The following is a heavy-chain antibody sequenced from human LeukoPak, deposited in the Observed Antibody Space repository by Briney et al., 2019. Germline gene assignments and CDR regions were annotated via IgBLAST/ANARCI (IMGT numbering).Heavy chain of an antibody. Sequence: SETLSLTCTVSGASISMGGYYWTWIRQPAGKGLEWIGRIYTSGRTNYSPSLNSRVTISIDTSNNQFSLRLTSMTAAHTAVYYCARREPDYGGNSGIDYWGQGTLVTVSS. J-gene: IGHJ4*02. CDR1: GASISMGGYY. V-gene: IGHV4-61*02. CDR2: IYTSGRT. CDR3: ARREPDYGGNSGIDY. D-gene: IGHD4-23*01.